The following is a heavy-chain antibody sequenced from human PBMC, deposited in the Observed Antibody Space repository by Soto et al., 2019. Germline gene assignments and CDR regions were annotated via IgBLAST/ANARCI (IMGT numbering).Heavy chain of an antibody. CDR2: IYTAGNT. V-gene: IGHV3-66*01. CDR3: ARAWQVRDAFDI. Sequence: EVLLVESGGDLVQPGGSLRLSCTASGFTVSTYYINWVRQAPGKGLEWVSVIYTAGNTYYADSVKGRFTISRDNSKNMVCLQMSGLTAEDTALYYCARAWQVRDAFDIWGLGTMVTVSS. J-gene: IGHJ3*02. CDR1: GFTVSTYY.